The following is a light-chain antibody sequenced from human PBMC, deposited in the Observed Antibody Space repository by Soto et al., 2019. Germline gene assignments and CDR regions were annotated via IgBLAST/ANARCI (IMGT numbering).Light chain of an antibody. V-gene: IGLV2-11*01. Sequence: QSALTQPRSVSGSPGQSVTISCTGTSSDVGGYNFVSWHQQHPGKAPKLMIYDVSKRPSGVPDRFSGSKSGNTASLTISGLQAEDEADYYCCSYAGSYNWVFGTGTKLTVL. CDR3: CSYAGSYNWV. CDR1: SSDVGGYNF. CDR2: DVS. J-gene: IGLJ1*01.